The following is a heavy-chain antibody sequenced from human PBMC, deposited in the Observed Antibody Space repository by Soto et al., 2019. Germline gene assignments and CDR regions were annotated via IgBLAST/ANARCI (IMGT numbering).Heavy chain of an antibody. Sequence: QVQLQESGPGLVKPSETLSLTCTVSGGSISTYYWSWIRQPPGKGLEWIGYIYYSGSTHYNPSLKSRVTISIDTSKKQFSLKLSSVTAADTAVYYCARSDSCTSTSCHAVSDYYYGMDVWGQGTTVTVSS. CDR2: IYYSGST. V-gene: IGHV4-59*01. CDR3: ARSDSCTSTSCHAVSDYYYGMDV. D-gene: IGHD2-2*01. CDR1: GGSISTYY. J-gene: IGHJ6*02.